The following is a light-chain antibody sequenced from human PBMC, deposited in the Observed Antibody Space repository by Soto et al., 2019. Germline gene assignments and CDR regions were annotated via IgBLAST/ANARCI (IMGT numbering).Light chain of an antibody. CDR1: SSDVGNYKY. CDR2: EVS. CDR3: CSYVGSYSYV. V-gene: IGLV2-14*01. J-gene: IGLJ1*01. Sequence: SALTQPASVSGSPGQSITISCTGTSSDVGNYKYVSWYQQHPGKAPKLMIYEVSNRPSGVSNRFSGSKSGNTASLTISGLQAEDETDYYCCSYVGSYSYVFGTGTKVTVL.